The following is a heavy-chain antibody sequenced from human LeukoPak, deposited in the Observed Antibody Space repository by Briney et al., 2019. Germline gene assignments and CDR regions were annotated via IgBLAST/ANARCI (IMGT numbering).Heavy chain of an antibody. CDR3: AREVGHYDFWSGYYKGSNWFDP. J-gene: IGHJ5*02. V-gene: IGHV3-21*01. CDR1: GFTFSSYS. D-gene: IGHD3-3*01. Sequence: PGGSLRLSCAASGFTFSSYSMNWVRQAPGKGLEWVSSISSSSSYIYYADSVKGRFTISRDNAKNSLYLQMNSLRAEDTAVYYCAREVGHYDFWSGYYKGSNWFDPWGQGTLVTVSS. CDR2: ISSSSSYI.